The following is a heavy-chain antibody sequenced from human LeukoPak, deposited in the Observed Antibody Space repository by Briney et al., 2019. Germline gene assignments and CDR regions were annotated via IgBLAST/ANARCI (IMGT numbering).Heavy chain of an antibody. CDR2: VFFGGQT. V-gene: IGHV4-59*02. J-gene: IGHJ4*02. D-gene: IGHD5-24*01. CDR1: GDPVWSYY. Sequence: PSETLSLTCSVSGDPVWSYYWTWVRQPPEKGLEWIGYVFFGGQTNYNPSVKSRVTISLDTSRSQFSLSLTSVTAADSAMYYCARGAYADRTGYNLDSWGQGTLVIVSS. CDR3: ARGAYADRTGYNLDS.